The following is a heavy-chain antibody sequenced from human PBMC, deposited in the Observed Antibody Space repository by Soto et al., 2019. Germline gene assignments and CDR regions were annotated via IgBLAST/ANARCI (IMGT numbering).Heavy chain of an antibody. CDR1: GGSISSGGYS. Sequence: QLQLQEPGSGLVKPSQTLSLTCAVSGGSISSGGYSWSWIRQPPGKGLEWIGYIYHSGSTYYNPSLKSRVTISVDRSKNQFSLKLSSVTAADTAVYYCARVGNYAIHWGQGTLVTVSS. J-gene: IGHJ4*02. CDR2: IYHSGST. D-gene: IGHD4-4*01. V-gene: IGHV4-30-2*01. CDR3: ARVGNYAIH.